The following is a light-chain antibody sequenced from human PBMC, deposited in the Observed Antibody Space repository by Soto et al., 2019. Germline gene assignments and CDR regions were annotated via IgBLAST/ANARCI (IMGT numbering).Light chain of an antibody. CDR3: QQYGSSPRT. Sequence: ASQTVSSNYLAWYQQRPGQAPRLIIYGASSRATGIPDRFSGSGSGTDFTLTISRLEPEDFAVYYCQQYGSSPRTFGQGTKV. CDR2: GAS. CDR1: QTVSSNY. V-gene: IGKV3-20*01. J-gene: IGKJ1*01.